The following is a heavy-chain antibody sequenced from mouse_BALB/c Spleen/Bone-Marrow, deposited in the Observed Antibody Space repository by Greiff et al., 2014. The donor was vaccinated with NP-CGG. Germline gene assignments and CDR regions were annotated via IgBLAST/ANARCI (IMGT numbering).Heavy chain of an antibody. CDR2: INPSSGYT. Sequence: VQGVESGAELARPGASVKMSCKASGYTFTSYTMHWVKQRPGQGLEWIGYINPSSGYTNYNQKFKDKATLTADKSSSTAYMQLSSLTSEDSAVYYCALASWDIGGPFAYWGQGTLVTVSA. J-gene: IGHJ3*01. D-gene: IGHD4-1*01. V-gene: IGHV1-4*01. CDR3: ALASWDIGGPFAY. CDR1: GYTFTSYT.